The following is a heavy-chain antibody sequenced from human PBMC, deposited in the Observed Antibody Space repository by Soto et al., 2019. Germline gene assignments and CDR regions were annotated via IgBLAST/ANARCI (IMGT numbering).Heavy chain of an antibody. CDR2: IRDKANSYTT. Sequence: EVQLVESGGGLVQPGGSLRLSCAASGFTFSDHYMDWVRQAPGKGLEWVGLIRDKANSYTTEYAASVRGRFTISGDESKNSVYLQMNSLKTEDTAVYYCARRPGSERSVDYWGQGTLVTVSS. J-gene: IGHJ4*02. CDR1: GFTFSDHY. D-gene: IGHD3-10*01. CDR3: ARRPGSERSVDY. V-gene: IGHV3-72*01.